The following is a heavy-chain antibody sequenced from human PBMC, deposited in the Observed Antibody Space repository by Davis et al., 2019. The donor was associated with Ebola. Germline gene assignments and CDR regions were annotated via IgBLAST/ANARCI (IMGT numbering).Heavy chain of an antibody. CDR2: ISSSGSTI. Sequence: GGSLRLSCAASGFTFSSYEMNWVRQAPGKGLEWVSYISSSGSTIYYADSVKGRFTISRDNAKNSLYLQMNSLRAEDTAVYYCARGSIAARYWFDPWGQGTLVTVSS. CDR3: ARGSIAARYWFDP. D-gene: IGHD6-6*01. V-gene: IGHV3-48*03. J-gene: IGHJ5*02. CDR1: GFTFSSYE.